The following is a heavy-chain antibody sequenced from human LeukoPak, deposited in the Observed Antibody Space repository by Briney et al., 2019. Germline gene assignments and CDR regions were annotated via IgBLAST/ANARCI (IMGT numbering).Heavy chain of an antibody. CDR3: ARVHLTMVRGVIISLFDY. J-gene: IGHJ4*02. V-gene: IGHV1-2*02. CDR2: INPNSGGT. CDR1: GYTFTGYY. Sequence: ASVKVSCKASGYTFTGYYMHWVRQAPGQGLEWMGWINPNSGGTNYAQKFQGRVAMTRDTSISTAYMELSRLRSDDTAGYYCARVHLTMVRGVIISLFDYWGQGTLVTVSS. D-gene: IGHD3-10*01.